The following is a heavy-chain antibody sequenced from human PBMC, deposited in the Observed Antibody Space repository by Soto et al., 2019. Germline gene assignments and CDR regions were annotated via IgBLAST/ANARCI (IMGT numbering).Heavy chain of an antibody. CDR3: VAELDFGKLSVV. CDR2: TIPLFGTT. Sequence: VQLVQSGVEVKKPGSSVRVSCKASGDTFKNSVISWVRQAPGQGLEWMGGTIPLFGTTDYAQKFQGRLTITTDESTTTAYMEVSRLTSEDTDVYYCVAELDFGKLSVVWGQGTTVIVSS. J-gene: IGHJ6*02. V-gene: IGHV1-69*01. CDR1: GDTFKNSV. D-gene: IGHD3-10*01.